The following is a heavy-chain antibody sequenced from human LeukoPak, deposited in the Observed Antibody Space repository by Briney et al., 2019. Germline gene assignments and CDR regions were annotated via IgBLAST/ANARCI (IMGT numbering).Heavy chain of an antibody. CDR1: GFTFSSYG. J-gene: IGHJ5*02. D-gene: IGHD1-14*01. Sequence: GGSLRLSCAASGFTFSSYGMHWVRQAPGKGLEWVAVMSYDGSNKYHADSVKGRFTISRDNSKNTLYLQMNSLRAEDTAVYYCAKGGRNNNWFDPWGQGTLVTVSS. V-gene: IGHV3-30*18. CDR2: MSYDGSNK. CDR3: AKGGRNNNWFDP.